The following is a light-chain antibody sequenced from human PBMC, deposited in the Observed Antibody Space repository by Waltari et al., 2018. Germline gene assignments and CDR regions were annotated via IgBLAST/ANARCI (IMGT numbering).Light chain of an antibody. CDR3: CSYAGSFTLL. CDR2: EVY. Sequence: QSALTQPASVSGSPGQSITISCTGTSSDVGFSNYVSWYQQHPGKAPKLMVYEVYYRPSGVSHRFFGSKSGNTASLTISGLQPEDEADYYCCSYAGSFTLLFGGGTRVTVL. CDR1: SSDVGFSNY. V-gene: IGLV2-14*01. J-gene: IGLJ2*01.